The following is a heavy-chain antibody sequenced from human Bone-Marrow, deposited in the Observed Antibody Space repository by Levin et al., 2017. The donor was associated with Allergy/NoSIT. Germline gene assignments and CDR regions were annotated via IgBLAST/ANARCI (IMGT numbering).Heavy chain of an antibody. CDR2: IKSKTDGGTT. Sequence: GESLKISCAASGFTFSNAWMSWVRQAPGKGLEWVGRIKSKTDGGTTDYAAPVKGRFTISRDDSNNTLYLQMNSLKTEDTAVYYCTIFPQYYYDSSGYLEGHAFDIWGQGTMVTVSS. D-gene: IGHD3-22*01. V-gene: IGHV3-15*01. CDR3: TIFPQYYYDSSGYLEGHAFDI. J-gene: IGHJ3*02. CDR1: GFTFSNAW.